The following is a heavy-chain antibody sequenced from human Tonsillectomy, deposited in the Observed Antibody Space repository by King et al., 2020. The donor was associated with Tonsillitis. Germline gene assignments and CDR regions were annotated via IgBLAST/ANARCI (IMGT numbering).Heavy chain of an antibody. D-gene: IGHD6-6*01. CDR2: IWHDGSSS. V-gene: IGHV3-33*06. CDR3: AKDLYRSSSVADY. J-gene: IGHJ4*02. Sequence: VQLVESGGGVVQPGRSLRLSCAASGFTFSSYAMHWVRQAPGKGLEGVAVIWHDGSSSYYADSVKGRFTISRDNSQNTLYLQRNGLRAEDSAVYYCAKDLYRSSSVADYWGQGTLVTVSS. CDR1: GFTFSSYA.